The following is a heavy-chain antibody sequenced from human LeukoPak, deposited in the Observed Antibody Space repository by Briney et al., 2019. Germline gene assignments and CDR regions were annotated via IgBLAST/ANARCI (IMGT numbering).Heavy chain of an antibody. V-gene: IGHV4-34*01. CDR1: GFTFSSYN. CDR2: INHSGST. J-gene: IGHJ4*02. D-gene: IGHD6-19*01. CDR3: ARLYSGWPDY. Sequence: GSLRLSCAASGFTFSSYNMNWIRQPPGKGLEWIGGINHSGSTNYNPSLKSRVTISVDTSKNQFSLKLSSVTAADTAVYYCARLYSGWPDYWGQGTLVTVSS.